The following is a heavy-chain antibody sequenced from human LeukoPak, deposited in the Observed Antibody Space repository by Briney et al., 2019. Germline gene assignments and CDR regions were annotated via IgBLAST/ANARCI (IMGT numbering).Heavy chain of an antibody. V-gene: IGHV3-49*04. Sequence: PGGSLRLSCTASGFTFGDSALNWVRQAPGKGLEWVSFISSKAFGGATEYAASVKGRFTISRDDSKSIAYLQMNSLKTEDTAMYYCTRDGGTLDYWGQGTLVTVSS. J-gene: IGHJ4*02. CDR1: GFTFGDSA. CDR3: TRDGGTLDY. CDR2: ISSKAFGGAT. D-gene: IGHD3-16*01.